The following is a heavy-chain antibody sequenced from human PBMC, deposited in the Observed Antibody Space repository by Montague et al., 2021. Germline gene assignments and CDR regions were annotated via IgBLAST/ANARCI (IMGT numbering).Heavy chain of an antibody. V-gene: IGHV4-61*02. CDR3: ARDFPTGRHYFDF. J-gene: IGHJ4*02. CDR2: SERT. Sequence: SERTDYHPSLKSRLPISFNTAKNEFSLRLNSLTAADTAVYYCARDFPTGRHYFDFWGRRHLVIVSA.